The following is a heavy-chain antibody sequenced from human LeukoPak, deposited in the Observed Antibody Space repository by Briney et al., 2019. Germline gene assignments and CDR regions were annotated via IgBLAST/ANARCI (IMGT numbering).Heavy chain of an antibody. V-gene: IGHV1-69-2*01. CDR1: GYTFTDYY. Sequence: ATVKISCKTSGYTFTDYYLHWVQQAPGKGLEWMGRVDPENGETIYAEKFQGRVTITADTSTDTAYMELSSLRSDDTAVYYCARGYKDIVAPDFDYWGQGTLVTVSS. CDR3: ARGYKDIVAPDFDY. J-gene: IGHJ4*02. CDR2: VDPENGET. D-gene: IGHD5-12*01.